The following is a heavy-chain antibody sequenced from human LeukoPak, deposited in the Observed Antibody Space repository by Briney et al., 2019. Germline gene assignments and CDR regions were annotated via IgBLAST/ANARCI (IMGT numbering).Heavy chain of an antibody. CDR1: GLIFNNYA. D-gene: IGHD6-19*01. CDR2: ISWNSGSI. Sequence: GGSLRLSCAGSGLIFNNYAMHWVRQPPGKGLEWVSGISWNSGSIDYADSVKGRFTISRDNAKNSLYLQMNSLRVEDTAFYYCAKDNRRHYTSGPNPDSLHWGQGALATVSS. CDR3: AKDNRRHYTSGPNPDSLH. J-gene: IGHJ4*02. V-gene: IGHV3-9*01.